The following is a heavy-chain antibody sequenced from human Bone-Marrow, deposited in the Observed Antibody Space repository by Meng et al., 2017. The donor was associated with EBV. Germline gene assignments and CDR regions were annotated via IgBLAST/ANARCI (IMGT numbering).Heavy chain of an antibody. CDR3: ARVNCGGDCYSFDY. V-gene: IGHV4-59*01. D-gene: IGHD2-21*02. Sequence: QVTRQDPGPGLAMPSEALPLTCTVSGGSISSSHWSCIRQPPGKGLEWIGYIYYSGSTNYNPSLKSRVTISVDTSKNQFSLKLSSVTAADTAVYYCARVNCGGDCYSFDYWGQGTLVTVSS. CDR2: IYYSGST. J-gene: IGHJ4*02. CDR1: GGSISSSH.